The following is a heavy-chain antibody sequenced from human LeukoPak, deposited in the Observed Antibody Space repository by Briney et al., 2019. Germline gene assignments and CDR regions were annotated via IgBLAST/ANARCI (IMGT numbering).Heavy chain of an antibody. CDR1: GGSISSYY. J-gene: IGHJ3*02. D-gene: IGHD3-10*01. Sequence: SETLSLTCTVSGGSISSYYWSWIRQPPGKGLEWIGYIYYSGSTNYNPSLKSRVTISVDTSKNQFSLKLSSVTAADTAVYYCARSGGGSGGGAFDIWGQGTMVTVSS. V-gene: IGHV4-59*01. CDR2: IYYSGST. CDR3: ARSGGGSGGGAFDI.